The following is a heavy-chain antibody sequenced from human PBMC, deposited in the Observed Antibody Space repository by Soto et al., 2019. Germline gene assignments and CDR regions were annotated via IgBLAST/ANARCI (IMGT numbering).Heavy chain of an antibody. CDR3: ARQWYYYGSGSYYNRYFDY. D-gene: IGHD3-10*01. CDR1: GYSFTSYW. CDR2: IYPGDSDT. V-gene: IGHV5-51*01. J-gene: IGHJ4*02. Sequence: GESLKISCKGSGYSFTSYWIGWVRQMPGKGLEWMGIIYPGDSDTRYSPSFQGQVTISADKSISTAYLQWSSLKASDTAMYYCARQWYYYGSGSYYNRYFDYWGQGTLVTVSS.